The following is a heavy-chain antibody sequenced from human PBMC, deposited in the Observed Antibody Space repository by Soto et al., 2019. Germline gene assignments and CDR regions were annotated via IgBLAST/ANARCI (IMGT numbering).Heavy chain of an antibody. CDR3: ARHEGAAAGYYFDY. Sequence: SETLSLTCTVSGGSISSYYWSWIRQPPGKGLEWLGYIYYSGSTNYNPSLKSRVTISVDTSKNQFSLKLSSVTAADTAVYYCARHEGAAAGYYFDYWGQGTLVTVSS. CDR2: IYYSGST. J-gene: IGHJ4*02. V-gene: IGHV4-59*08. CDR1: GGSISSYY. D-gene: IGHD6-13*01.